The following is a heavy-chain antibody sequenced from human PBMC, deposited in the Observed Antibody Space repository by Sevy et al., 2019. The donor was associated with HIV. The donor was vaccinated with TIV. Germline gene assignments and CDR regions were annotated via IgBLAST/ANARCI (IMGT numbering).Heavy chain of an antibody. J-gene: IGHJ6*02. CDR3: ATTENYDFWSGSYYYYGMDV. CDR2: IYYSGST. CDR1: GGSISSYY. Sequence: SETLSLTCTVSGGSISSYYWSWIRQPPGKGLEWIGYIYYSGSTNYNPSLKSRVTISVDTSKNQFSLKLSSVTAAETAVYYCATTENYDFWSGSYYYYGMDVWGQGTTVTVSS. D-gene: IGHD3-3*01. V-gene: IGHV4-59*01.